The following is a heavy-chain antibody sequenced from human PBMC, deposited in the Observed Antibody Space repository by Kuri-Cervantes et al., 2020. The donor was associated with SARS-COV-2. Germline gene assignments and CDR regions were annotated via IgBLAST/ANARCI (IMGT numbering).Heavy chain of an antibody. Sequence: SETLSLTCTVSGGSISSGDYYWSWIRQPPGKGLEWIGYIYYSGSTYYNPSLKSRVTISVDTSKNQFSLKLSSVTAADTAVYYCAREGGGCGGDCYYGYYYYYMDVWGKGTTVTVSS. CDR2: IYYSGST. V-gene: IGHV4-30-4*08. J-gene: IGHJ6*03. CDR3: AREGGGCGGDCYYGYYYYYMDV. CDR1: GGSISSGDYY. D-gene: IGHD2-21*01.